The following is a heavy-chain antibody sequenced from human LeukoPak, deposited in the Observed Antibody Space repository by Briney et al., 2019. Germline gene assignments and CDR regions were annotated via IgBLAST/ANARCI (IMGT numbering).Heavy chain of an antibody. CDR2: MNPNSGNT. CDR1: GYTFTSYD. D-gene: IGHD3-3*01. V-gene: IGHV1-8*01. J-gene: IGHJ6*02. CDR3: ARGQFLEWLLPGDYYYGMDV. Sequence: GASVKVSCKASGYTFTSYDINWVRQATGQGLEWMGWMNPNSGNTGYAQKFQGRVTMTRNTPISTAYMELSSLRSEDTAVYYCARGQFLEWLLPGDYYYGMDVRGQGTTVTVSS.